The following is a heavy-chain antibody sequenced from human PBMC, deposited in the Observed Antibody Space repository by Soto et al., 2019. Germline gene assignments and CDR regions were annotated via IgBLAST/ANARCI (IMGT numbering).Heavy chain of an antibody. CDR3: AKNWAIERSGYYIFDY. CDR2: ISGSGGST. J-gene: IGHJ4*02. V-gene: IGHV3-23*01. Sequence: GGSLRLSCAASGFTFSSYAMSWVHQAPGKGLEWVSAISGSGGSTYYADSVKGRFTISRDNSKNTLYLQMNSLRAEDTAVYYCAKNWAIERSGYYIFDYWGQGTLVTVSS. D-gene: IGHD3-3*01. CDR1: GFTFSSYA.